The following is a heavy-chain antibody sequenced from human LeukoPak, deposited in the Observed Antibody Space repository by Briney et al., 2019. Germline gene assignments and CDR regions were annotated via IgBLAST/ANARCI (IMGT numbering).Heavy chain of an antibody. Sequence: PGGSLRLSCAASGFTFSSYEMNWVRQAPGKGLERVSYISSSGSTIYYADSVKGRFTISRDNAKNSLYLQMNSLRAEDTAVYYCATSSSSVGDYYYYMDVWGKGTTVTVSS. D-gene: IGHD6-6*01. CDR2: ISSSGSTI. CDR1: GFTFSSYE. V-gene: IGHV3-48*03. CDR3: ATSSSSVGDYYYYMDV. J-gene: IGHJ6*03.